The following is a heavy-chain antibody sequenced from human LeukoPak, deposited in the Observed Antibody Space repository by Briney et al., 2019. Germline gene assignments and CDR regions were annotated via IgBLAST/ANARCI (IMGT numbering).Heavy chain of an antibody. D-gene: IGHD3-10*01. V-gene: IGHV3-64*01. CDR3: ARDNRRSGGSGSWAAFDI. J-gene: IGHJ3*02. CDR2: ITNNGDST. CDR1: GFTFSTYP. Sequence: GGSLRLSCVASGFTFSTYPMHWVRQAPGKGLEYVSAITNNGDSTYHASSVKGRFTISRDNSKNTLYLQMGSLRAEDMAVYYCARDNRRSGGSGSWAAFDIWGQGTMVTVSS.